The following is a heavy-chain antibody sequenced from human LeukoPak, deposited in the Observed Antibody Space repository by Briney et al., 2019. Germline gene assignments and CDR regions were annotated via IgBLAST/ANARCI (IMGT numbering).Heavy chain of an antibody. D-gene: IGHD3-3*01. J-gene: IGHJ4*02. CDR3: AKGDPPYDFWSGYYTHFPY. CDR1: GFTFNKYS. V-gene: IGHV3-30*02. Sequence: GGSLRLSCAASGFTFNKYSINWVRQAPGKGLEWVAFIRYDGSNKYYADSVKGRFTISRDNSKNTLYLQMNSLRAEDTAVYYCAKGDPPYDFWSGYYTHFPYWGQGTLVTVSS. CDR2: IRYDGSNK.